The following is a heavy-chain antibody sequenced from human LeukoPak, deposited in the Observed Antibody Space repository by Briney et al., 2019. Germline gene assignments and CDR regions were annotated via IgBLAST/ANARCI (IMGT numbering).Heavy chain of an antibody. CDR2: ISGSGGST. D-gene: IGHD2-8*01. J-gene: IGHJ4*02. Sequence: GSLRLSCAASGFTLSSYAMSWVRQGPGEGLEWVSAISGSGGSTYYADSVKGRFTISRDNSKNTLYLQMNSLRAEDTAVYYCAKEKTKYYGDYWGQGTLVTVSS. CDR1: GFTLSSYA. V-gene: IGHV3-23*01. CDR3: AKEKTKYYGDY.